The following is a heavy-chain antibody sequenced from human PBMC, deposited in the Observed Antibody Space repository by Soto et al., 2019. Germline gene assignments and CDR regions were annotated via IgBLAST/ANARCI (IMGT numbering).Heavy chain of an antibody. J-gene: IGHJ4*02. CDR1: GFTFSSYA. D-gene: IGHD3-9*01. Sequence: GGSLRLSCAASGFTFSSYAMSWVRQAPGKGLEWVSAISGSGGSTYYADSVKGRFTISRDNSKNTLYLQMNSLRAEDTAVYYCAKEGLFLRYFDWLSATQHFDYWGQGTLVTVSS. V-gene: IGHV3-23*01. CDR3: AKEGLFLRYFDWLSATQHFDY. CDR2: ISGSGGST.